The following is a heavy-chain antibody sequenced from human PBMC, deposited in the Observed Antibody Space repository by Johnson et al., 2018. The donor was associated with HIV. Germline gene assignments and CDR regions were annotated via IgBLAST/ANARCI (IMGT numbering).Heavy chain of an antibody. CDR3: ARGRTFDYSNSRDPPGGGFDI. CDR2: ISNDGTNT. D-gene: IGHD6-6*01. V-gene: IGHV3-30*04. J-gene: IGHJ3*02. CDR1: GFVFNNFA. Sequence: VQLVESGGGVVQPGKSLRLSCAPSGFVFNNFALHWVRQAPGKGLEWVALISNDGTNTYYADSVKGRFTISRDNSKNILYLQMNSLRAEDSAVYYCARGRTFDYSNSRDPPGGGFDIWGQGTMVTVSS.